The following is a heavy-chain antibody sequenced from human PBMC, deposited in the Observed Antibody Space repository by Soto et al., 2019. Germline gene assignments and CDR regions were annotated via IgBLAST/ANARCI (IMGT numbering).Heavy chain of an antibody. CDR2: IYSGGST. CDR1: GFTVSSNY. CDR3: ARGVGYSSGHDAFDI. Sequence: GGSLRLSCAASGFTVSSNYMSWVRQAPGKGLEWVSVIYSGGSTYYADSVKGRFTISRDNSKNTLYLQMNSLRAEDTAVYYCARGVGYSSGHDAFDIWGQGTMVTVSS. J-gene: IGHJ3*02. V-gene: IGHV3-53*01. D-gene: IGHD6-19*01.